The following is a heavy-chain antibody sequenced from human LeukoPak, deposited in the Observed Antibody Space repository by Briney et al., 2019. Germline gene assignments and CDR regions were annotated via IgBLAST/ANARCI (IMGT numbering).Heavy chain of an antibody. CDR1: GGSISSSSYY. D-gene: IGHD2-21*01. Sequence: SETLSLTCTVSGGSISSSSYYWGRIRQPPGKGLEWIGSIYYSGSTYYNPSLKSRVTISVDTSKNQFSLKLSSVTAADTAVYYCARDCFGNCGSAFDIWGQGTMVTVSS. V-gene: IGHV4-39*07. J-gene: IGHJ3*02. CDR3: ARDCFGNCGSAFDI. CDR2: IYYSGST.